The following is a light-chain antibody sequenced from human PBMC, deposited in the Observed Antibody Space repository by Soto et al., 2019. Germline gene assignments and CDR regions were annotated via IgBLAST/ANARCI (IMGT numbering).Light chain of an antibody. J-gene: IGLJ1*01. CDR1: SSDVGLYDY. V-gene: IGLV2-14*01. CDR3: SSYKSDSYYV. Sequence: QSVLTQPASVSGSPGQSITISCTGTSSDVGLYDYVSWYQQHPGKAPQLMIYAVSNRPSGVSNRFSASKSGNTASLLISGLQAEDEADYYCSSYKSDSYYVFGSGTKVTVL. CDR2: AVS.